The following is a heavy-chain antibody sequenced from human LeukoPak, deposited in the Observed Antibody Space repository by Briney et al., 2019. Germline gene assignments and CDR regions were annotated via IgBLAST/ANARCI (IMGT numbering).Heavy chain of an antibody. D-gene: IGHD3-22*01. Sequence: GGSLRLSCAASGFTFSSYWMHWFRQAPGKGLVWVSRINSDGSSTTYADSVKGRFTISRDNAKNTLRLQMNSLRAEDTAVYYCARVGRSDYYDSSGYYHDYYHFDYWGQGTLVTVSS. J-gene: IGHJ4*02. CDR2: INSDGSST. CDR3: ARVGRSDYYDSSGYYHDYYHFDY. CDR1: GFTFSSYW. V-gene: IGHV3-74*01.